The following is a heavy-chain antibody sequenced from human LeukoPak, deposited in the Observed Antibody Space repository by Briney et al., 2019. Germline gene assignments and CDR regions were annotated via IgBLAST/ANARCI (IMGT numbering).Heavy chain of an antibody. Sequence: SETLSLTCTVSGGSISSYYWSWIRQPPGKGLEWIGYIYYSGSTNYNPSLKSRVTISVDTSKNQFSLKLSSVTAADTAVYYCARDENGYAWGSFRAWGQGTLVTVSS. CDR1: GGSISSYY. CDR3: ARDENGYAWGSFRA. J-gene: IGHJ5*02. D-gene: IGHD3-16*02. V-gene: IGHV4-59*12. CDR2: IYYSGST.